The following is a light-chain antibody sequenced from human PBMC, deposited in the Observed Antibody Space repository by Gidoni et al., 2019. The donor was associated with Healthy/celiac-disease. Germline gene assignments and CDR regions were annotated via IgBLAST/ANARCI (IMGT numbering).Light chain of an antibody. J-gene: IGLJ2*01. CDR1: SSNIGNNY. V-gene: IGLV1-51*01. CDR2: DNN. Sequence: GQKVTISCSGSSSNIGNNYVSWYQQLPGTAPKLLIYDNNKRPSGIPDRFSGSKSGTSATLGITGLQTGDEDDYYCGTWDSSLSAVVFGGGTKLTVL. CDR3: GTWDSSLSAVV.